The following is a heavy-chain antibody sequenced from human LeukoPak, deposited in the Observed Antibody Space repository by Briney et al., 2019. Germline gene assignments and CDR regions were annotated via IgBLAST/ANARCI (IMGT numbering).Heavy chain of an antibody. Sequence: SVKVSCKASGGTFSSYAISWVRQAPGQGLEWMGRIIPILGIANYAQKFQGRVTITADKSTSTAYMEPSSLRSEDTAVYYCARDPQSDYGDYVDYYYGMDVWGQGTTVTVSS. V-gene: IGHV1-69*04. CDR3: ARDPQSDYGDYVDYYYGMDV. D-gene: IGHD4-17*01. CDR2: IIPILGIA. CDR1: GGTFSSYA. J-gene: IGHJ6*02.